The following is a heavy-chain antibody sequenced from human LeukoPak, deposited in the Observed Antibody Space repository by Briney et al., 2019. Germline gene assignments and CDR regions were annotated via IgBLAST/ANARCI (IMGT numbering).Heavy chain of an antibody. CDR2: ISSDGSYI. Sequence: WGSLRLSCAASKFTFSDYYMNWVRQAPGKGLEWVSLISSDGSYIYYADSVRGRFTISRDNAKNSLYLQMNSLRAEDTAVYFCASPHYCSGSSCCFGYWGQGTLVTVSS. CDR3: ASPHYCSGSSCCFGY. J-gene: IGHJ4*03. CDR1: KFTFSDYY. D-gene: IGHD2-15*01. V-gene: IGHV3-21*01.